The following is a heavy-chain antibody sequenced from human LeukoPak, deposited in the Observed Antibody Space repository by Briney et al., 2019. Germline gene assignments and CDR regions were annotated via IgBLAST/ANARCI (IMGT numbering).Heavy chain of an antibody. J-gene: IGHJ3*02. CDR1: GGSISSYY. D-gene: IGHD3-22*01. CDR2: IYYSGST. Sequence: SETLSLTCTVSGGSISSYYWSWIRQPPGKGLEWIGYIYYSGSTNYNPSLKSRVTISVDTSKNQFSLKLSSVTAADTAVYYCARVNTYYYDSSGSHDAFDIWGQGTMVTVSS. V-gene: IGHV4-59*12. CDR3: ARVNTYYYDSSGSHDAFDI.